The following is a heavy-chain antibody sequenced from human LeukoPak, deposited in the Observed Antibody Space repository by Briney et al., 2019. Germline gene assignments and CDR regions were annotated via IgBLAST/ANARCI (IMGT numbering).Heavy chain of an antibody. D-gene: IGHD6-13*01. CDR1: GGSISSYY. CDR2: IYYSGST. CDR3: ARLTPSDSSSWYWYFGL. V-gene: IGHV4-59*08. Sequence: SETLSLTCTVSGGSISSYYWSWIRQPPGKGLEWSGYIYYSGSTNYNPSLTSRVTISVDTSKNQFSLKLSTVTAADTAVYYCARLTPSDSSSWYWYFGLWGRGTLVTVSS. J-gene: IGHJ2*01.